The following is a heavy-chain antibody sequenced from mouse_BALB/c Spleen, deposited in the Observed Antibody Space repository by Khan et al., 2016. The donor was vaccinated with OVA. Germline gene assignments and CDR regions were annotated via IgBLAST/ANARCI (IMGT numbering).Heavy chain of an antibody. D-gene: IGHD1-1*01. CDR2: INPYNDGT. J-gene: IGHJ3*01. CDR3: ARDYGSSFWCAY. V-gene: IGHV1S136*01. CDR1: GYTFTNYI. Sequence: VQLQQSGPELVKPGASVKMSCKASGYTFTNYIIHWMKQKPGQGLEWIGYINPYNDGTTYNEKVKGKDTLTSDKSSSTDYMELSGLTSEDSAVXYSARDYGSSFWCAYGGQGTLVTVAA.